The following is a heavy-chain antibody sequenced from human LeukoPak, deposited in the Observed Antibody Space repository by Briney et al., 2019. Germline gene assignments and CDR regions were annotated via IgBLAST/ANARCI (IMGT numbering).Heavy chain of an antibody. D-gene: IGHD4-11*01. CDR1: GFTFSSHG. V-gene: IGHV3-21*01. Sequence: GGTLRLSCAASGFTFSSHGMSWVRQAPGKGLEWVSSISSSSIYIYYADSVKGRFTISRDNAKNSLYLQMNSLRAEDTAVYYCARGYNNYGYVFDIWGQGTVVTVSS. J-gene: IGHJ3*02. CDR2: ISSSSIYI. CDR3: ARGYNNYGYVFDI.